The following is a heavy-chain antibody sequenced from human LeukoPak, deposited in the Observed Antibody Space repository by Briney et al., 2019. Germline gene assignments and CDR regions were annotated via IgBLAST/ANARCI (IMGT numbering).Heavy chain of an antibody. V-gene: IGHV3-9*01. D-gene: IGHD3-3*01. CDR3: AKGLAELRSILMDV. J-gene: IGHJ6*02. Sequence: GRSLRLSCAASGFTFDDYAMHWVRQAPGKGLEWVSGISWNSGSIGYADSVKGRFTISRDNAKNSLYLQMNSLRAEDTALYYCAKGLAELRSILMDVWGQGTTVTVSS. CDR2: ISWNSGSI. CDR1: GFTFDDYA.